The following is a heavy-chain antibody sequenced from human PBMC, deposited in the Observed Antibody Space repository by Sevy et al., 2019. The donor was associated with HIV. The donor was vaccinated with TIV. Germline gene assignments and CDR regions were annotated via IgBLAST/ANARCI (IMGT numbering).Heavy chain of an antibody. CDR3: ARDLGCSSTSCRDGYGMDV. Sequence: GGSLRLSCAASGFTFSSYWMSWVRQAPGKGLEWVANIKQDGREKYYVDSVKGRFTISRDNAKNSLYLQMNSLRAEDTAVYYCARDLGCSSTSCRDGYGMDVWGQGTTVTVSS. CDR1: GFTFSSYW. CDR2: IKQDGREK. J-gene: IGHJ6*02. D-gene: IGHD2-2*01. V-gene: IGHV3-7*03.